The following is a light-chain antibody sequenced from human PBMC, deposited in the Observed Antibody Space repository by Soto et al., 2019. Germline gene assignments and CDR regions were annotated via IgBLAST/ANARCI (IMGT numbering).Light chain of an antibody. CDR3: SSYTSDSTVV. CDR2: DVN. CDR1: SSDVGGYNY. J-gene: IGLJ2*01. Sequence: QSVLTQPASVSESPGQSITISCTGTSSDVGGYNYVSWYQQNPGKAPKLMIYDVNNRPSGVSNRFSGSKSGNTASLTISGLQAEDEADYYCSSYTSDSTVVFGGGTKLTVL. V-gene: IGLV2-14*01.